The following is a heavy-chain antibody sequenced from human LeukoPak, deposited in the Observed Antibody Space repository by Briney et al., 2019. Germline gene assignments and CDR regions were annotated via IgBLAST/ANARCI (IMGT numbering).Heavy chain of an antibody. J-gene: IGHJ1*01. Sequence: PGGSLRLSCAASGFTFKTYAMTWVRQAPGKGLEWVSGISGSGESTYYADSVKGRFTISRDNSKNTLYLQMNSLRAEDTAVYYCARVVTDSYCSGGSCLSSEYFQHWGQGTLVTVSS. V-gene: IGHV3-23*01. CDR2: ISGSGEST. CDR3: ARVVTDSYCSGGSCLSSEYFQH. CDR1: GFTFKTYA. D-gene: IGHD2-15*01.